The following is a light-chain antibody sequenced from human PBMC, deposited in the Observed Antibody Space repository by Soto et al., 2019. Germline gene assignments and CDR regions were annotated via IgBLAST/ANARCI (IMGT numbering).Light chain of an antibody. CDR2: EVT. CDR3: SSKRDSSTIFV. V-gene: IGLV2-14*01. Sequence: QSVLSQPASVSGSPGQSITISCTGTSSDFAVYNYVSWYQLHPGKAPKLMIYEVTNRPSGVSDRFSGSKSGNTASLTISGLQAEDEADYYCSSKRDSSTIFVFGTGTKVTVL. CDR1: SSDFAVYNY. J-gene: IGLJ1*01.